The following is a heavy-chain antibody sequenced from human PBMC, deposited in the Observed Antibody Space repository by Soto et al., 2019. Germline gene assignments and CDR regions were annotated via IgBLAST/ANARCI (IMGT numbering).Heavy chain of an antibody. V-gene: IGHV4-31*03. CDR1: GGSISSGGYY. CDR2: IYYSGST. CDR3: ARHGSGSIGWFDP. J-gene: IGHJ5*02. Sequence: PSETTPLTCTVSGGSISSGGYYWSWIRQHPGKGLEWIGYIYYSGSTYYNPSLKSRVTISVDTSKNQLSLKLSSVTAADTAVYYCARHGSGSIGWFDPWGQGTLVTVSS. D-gene: IGHD3-10*01.